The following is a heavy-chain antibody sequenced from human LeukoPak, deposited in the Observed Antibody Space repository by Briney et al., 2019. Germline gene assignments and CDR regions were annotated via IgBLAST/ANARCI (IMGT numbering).Heavy chain of an antibody. D-gene: IGHD3-22*01. Sequence: SETLSLTCTVSGGSISSGGYYWSWVRQHPGKGLEWIGYIYYSGSTYYNPSLKSRVTISVDTSKNQFSLKLSSVTAEDTAVYYCARNQYDSSGYYLRGDYFDYWGQGTLVTVSS. CDR2: IYYSGST. CDR3: ARNQYDSSGYYLRGDYFDY. CDR1: GGSISSGGYY. V-gene: IGHV4-31*03. J-gene: IGHJ4*02.